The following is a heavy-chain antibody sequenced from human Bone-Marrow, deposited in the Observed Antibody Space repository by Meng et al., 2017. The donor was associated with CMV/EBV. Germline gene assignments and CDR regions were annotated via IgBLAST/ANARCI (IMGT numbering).Heavy chain of an antibody. CDR3: ASVDYAWGSYRYTASTSDY. CDR1: GFTFSSYS. D-gene: IGHD3-16*02. CDR2: ISSSSSYI. Sequence: GGSLRLSCAASGFTFSSYSMNWVRQAPGKGLEWVSSISSSSSYIYYADSVKGRFTISRDNAKNSLYLQMNSLRAEDTAVYYCASVDYAWGSYRYTASTSDYWGQGTLVTVSS. J-gene: IGHJ4*02. V-gene: IGHV3-21*01.